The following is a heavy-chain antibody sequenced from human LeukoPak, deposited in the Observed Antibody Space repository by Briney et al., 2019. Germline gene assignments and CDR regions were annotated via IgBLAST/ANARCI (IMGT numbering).Heavy chain of an antibody. J-gene: IGHJ2*01. CDR3: AKSKIVEGRGYFDL. V-gene: IGHV3-23*01. CDR2: IRTVGDT. D-gene: IGHD1-26*01. Sequence: GGSLRLSCTASGFTFNIYPFTWVGQAPGKGPEWGSTIRTVGDTYYTDSVKGRFTISRDDSNTALYLHMSSLRAEDAAVYYCAKSKIVEGRGYFDLWGRGTLVTVSS. CDR1: GFTFNIYP.